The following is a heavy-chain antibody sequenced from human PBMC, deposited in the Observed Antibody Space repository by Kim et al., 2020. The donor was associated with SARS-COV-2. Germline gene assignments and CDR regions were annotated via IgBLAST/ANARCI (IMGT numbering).Heavy chain of an antibody. D-gene: IGHD6-13*01. CDR3: ARGLVGIAAADPATFGFDP. CDR2: INHSGST. J-gene: IGHJ5*02. Sequence: SETLSLTCAVYGGSFSGYYWSWIRQPPGKGLEWIGEINHSGSTNYNPSLKSRVTISVDTSKNQFSLKLSSVTAADTAVYYCARGLVGIAAADPATFGFDP. V-gene: IGHV4-34*01. CDR1: GGSFSGYY.